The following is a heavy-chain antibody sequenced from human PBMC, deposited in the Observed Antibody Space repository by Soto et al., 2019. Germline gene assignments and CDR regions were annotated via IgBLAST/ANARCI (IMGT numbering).Heavy chain of an antibody. D-gene: IGHD3-16*01. J-gene: IGHJ6*02. CDR3: ATGGTHLYSYYGMDV. CDR1: GITFSSSG. Sequence: QVQLVESGGGVVQPGRSLRLSCAASGITFSSSGMHWVRQAPGKGLEWVAVISKDGSRKYYADSVKGRFTISRDNSKNTLYLQMTSLRAEDTAVYYCATGGTHLYSYYGMDVWGRGTTVTVSS. V-gene: IGHV3-30*03. CDR2: ISKDGSRK.